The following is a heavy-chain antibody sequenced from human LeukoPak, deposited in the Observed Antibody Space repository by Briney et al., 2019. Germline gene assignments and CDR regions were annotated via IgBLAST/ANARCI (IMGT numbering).Heavy chain of an antibody. V-gene: IGHV4-39*07. CDR1: GDSVNSRSYY. CDR3: ARDRYGHRTVFDF. J-gene: IGHJ4*02. CDR2: IFYNGNI. Sequence: SETLSLTCTVAGDSVNSRSYYWAWIRQSPGQGPEWIASIFYNGNIFYNPSLKSRITMLLDTSRNQFSLRLDSVTAADAAVYFCARDRYGHRTVFDFWGRGTLVTVSS. D-gene: IGHD1/OR15-1a*01.